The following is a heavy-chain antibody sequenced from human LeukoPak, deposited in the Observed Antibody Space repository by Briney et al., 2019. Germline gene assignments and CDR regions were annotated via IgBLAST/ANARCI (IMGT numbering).Heavy chain of an antibody. J-gene: IGHJ4*02. CDR3: ARHGGYGGNQKAHFDY. Sequence: GESLKISCKGSGYSFTSYWIGWVRQMPGKGLEWMGIIYPGDSDTRYSPSFQGQVSISADKSISTAYLQWSSLKASDTAMYYCARHGGYGGNQKAHFDYWGQGTLVTVSS. CDR1: GYSFTSYW. CDR2: IYPGDSDT. V-gene: IGHV5-51*01. D-gene: IGHD4-23*01.